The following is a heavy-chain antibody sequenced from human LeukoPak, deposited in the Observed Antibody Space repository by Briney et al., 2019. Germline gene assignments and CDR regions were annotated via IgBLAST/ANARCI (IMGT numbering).Heavy chain of an antibody. D-gene: IGHD5-12*01. V-gene: IGHV3-30*04. CDR3: ARGLLSGYYGTFDY. Sequence: GGSLRLSCAASGFTFSSYAMHWVRQAPGKGLEWVAVISYDGSNKYYAGSVKGRFTISRDNSKNTLYLQMNSLRAEDTAVYYCARGLLSGYYGTFDYWGQGTLVTVSS. J-gene: IGHJ4*02. CDR1: GFTFSSYA. CDR2: ISYDGSNK.